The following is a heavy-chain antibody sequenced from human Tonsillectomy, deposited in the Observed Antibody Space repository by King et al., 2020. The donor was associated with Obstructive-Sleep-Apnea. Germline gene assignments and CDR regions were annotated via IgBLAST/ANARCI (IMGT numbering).Heavy chain of an antibody. CDR2: IRSKANAYAT. V-gene: IGHV3-73*01. D-gene: IGHD6-6*01. Sequence: VQLVESGGGLVQPGGSLKLSGAASGFIFSDSVIHWVRQAPGKGLEWVGRIRSKANAYATAYAASVTGRFTVSRDDSKNMAHLQMDSLKTEDTAVYYCSRSYSSSSIVKDNYGMDVWGQGTTVTVSS. CDR3: SRSYSSSSIVKDNYGMDV. CDR1: GFIFSDSV. J-gene: IGHJ6*02.